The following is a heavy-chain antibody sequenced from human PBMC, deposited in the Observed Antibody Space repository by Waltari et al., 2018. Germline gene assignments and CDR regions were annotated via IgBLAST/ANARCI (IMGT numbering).Heavy chain of an antibody. V-gene: IGHV3-33*01. CDR2: IWYDGINK. J-gene: IGHJ3*02. CDR1: GFTFSSYG. Sequence: QVQLVESGGGVVQPGRSLRLSCAAYGFTFSSYGMHWGRQAPGKCVEWVAVIWYDGINKYYADSVKGRFTISRDNSKNTLYLQMNSLRAEDTAVYYCATDGLGDAFDIWGQGTMVTVSS. CDR3: ATDGLGDAFDI. D-gene: IGHD3-16*01.